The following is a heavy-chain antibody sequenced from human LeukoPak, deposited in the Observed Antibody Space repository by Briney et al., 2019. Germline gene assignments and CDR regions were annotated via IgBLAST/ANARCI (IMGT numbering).Heavy chain of an antibody. J-gene: IGHJ3*02. CDR2: INTNTGNP. CDR3: ARDFPDPWFGEPPGAFDI. CDR1: GYTFTSYA. Sequence: ASVKVSCTASGYTFTSYAMNWVRQAPGQGLEWMGWINTNTGNPTYAQGFTGRFVFSLDTSVSTAYLQISSLKAEDTAVYYCARDFPDPWFGEPPGAFDIWGQGTMVTVSS. D-gene: IGHD3-10*01. V-gene: IGHV7-4-1*02.